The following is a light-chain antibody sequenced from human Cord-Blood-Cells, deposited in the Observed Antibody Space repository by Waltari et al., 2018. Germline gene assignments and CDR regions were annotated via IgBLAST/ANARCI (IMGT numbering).Light chain of an antibody. J-gene: IGKJ1*01. CDR2: AAS. Sequence: DIQMTQSPSSLSASVGDRVTITCRASQSISSYLNWHQQKPGKAPKLLIYAASSLQSGVPSRFSGSGSGTDFTLTISSLQPEDFATYYCQQNYSTPRTFGQGTKVEIK. CDR1: QSISSY. V-gene: IGKV1-39*01. CDR3: QQNYSTPRT.